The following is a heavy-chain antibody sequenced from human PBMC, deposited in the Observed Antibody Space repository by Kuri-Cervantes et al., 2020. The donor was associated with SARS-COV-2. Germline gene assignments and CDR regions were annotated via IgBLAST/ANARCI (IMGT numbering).Heavy chain of an antibody. Sequence: ASVKVSCKASGYTFTSYAMHWVRQAPGQRLEWMGWINAGNGNAKYSQKFQGRVTITADESTSTAYMELSSLRSEDTAVYYCASLLVGYCSGGSCYSGGGSGYYYGMDVWGQGTTVTVSS. J-gene: IGHJ6*02. CDR1: GYTFTSYA. CDR3: ASLLVGYCSGGSCYSGGGSGYYYGMDV. D-gene: IGHD2-15*01. CDR2: INAGNGNA. V-gene: IGHV1-3*01.